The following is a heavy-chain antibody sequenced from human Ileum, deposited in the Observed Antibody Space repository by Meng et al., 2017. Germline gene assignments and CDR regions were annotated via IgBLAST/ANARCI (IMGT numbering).Heavy chain of an antibody. D-gene: IGHD4-17*01. Sequence: QVERRGRGPGLVKPSGTLSLPCAVSGGSISSSNWWSWVRQPPGKGLEWIGEIYHSGSTNYNPSLKSRVTISVDKSKNQFSLKLSSVTAADTAVYYCARIDDYGDYVDYWGQGTLVTVSS. CDR1: GGSISSSNW. CDR3: ARIDDYGDYVDY. V-gene: IGHV4-4*02. CDR2: IYHSGST. J-gene: IGHJ4*02.